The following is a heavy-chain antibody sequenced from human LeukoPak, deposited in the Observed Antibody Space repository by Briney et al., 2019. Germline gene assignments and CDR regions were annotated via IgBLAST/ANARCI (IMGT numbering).Heavy chain of an antibody. D-gene: IGHD2-2*01. CDR2: ISGGGGST. CDR3: ARSPTAINGYFDP. Sequence: GGSLRLSCAASRFTFSSYAMSWVRQAPGKGLEWVSTISGGGGSTYYADSVKGRFTISRDNSKNTLYLQMNSLRADDTVVYYCARSPTAINGYFDPWGQGTLVTVSS. CDR1: RFTFSSYA. V-gene: IGHV3-23*01. J-gene: IGHJ5*02.